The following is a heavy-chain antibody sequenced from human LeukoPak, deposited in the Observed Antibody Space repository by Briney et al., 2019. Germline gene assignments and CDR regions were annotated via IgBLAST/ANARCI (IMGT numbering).Heavy chain of an antibody. CDR2: VSPPGGGT. V-gene: IGHV3-23*01. D-gene: IGHD7-27*01. CDR1: GFAFSTYA. Sequence: GGSLRLSCAASGFAFSTYAMNWVRQAPGKGLEWVSGVSPPGGGTYYADSVKGRFTISRDDSKNTLSLQMNSLRVEDTAVYHCARDLAWGAFDYWGQGTLVTVSS. J-gene: IGHJ4*02. CDR3: ARDLAWGAFDY.